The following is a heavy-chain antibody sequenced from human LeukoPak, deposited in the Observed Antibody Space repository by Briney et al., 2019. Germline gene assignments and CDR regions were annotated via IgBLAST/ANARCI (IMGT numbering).Heavy chain of an antibody. V-gene: IGHV3-23*01. CDR2: ISGSGATT. CDR3: AEDYAYYYVSGIGGFDY. J-gene: IGHJ4*02. D-gene: IGHD3-10*01. Sequence: PGGSLRLSCAASGFTFSSYAMSWVRQAPGKGLEWVSAISGSGATTYYADSVKGRFTISRDKSNNTLYLQMNSLRAENTALNYCAEDYAYYYVSGIGGFDYWGQGTWSPSPQ. CDR1: GFTFSSYA.